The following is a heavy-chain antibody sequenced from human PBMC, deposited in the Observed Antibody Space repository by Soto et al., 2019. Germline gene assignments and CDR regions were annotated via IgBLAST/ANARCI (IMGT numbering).Heavy chain of an antibody. J-gene: IGHJ6*02. V-gene: IGHV3-74*01. CDR1: GFTFSSYW. CDR2: IRYDGRIT. CDR3: ARGLRGGYGMDV. D-gene: IGHD3-16*01. Sequence: EVQLVESGGGLVQPGGSLRLSCAASGFTFSSYWMHWVRQAPGKGLVWVSRIRYDGRITNYADSEKGRSTISRDDAKNTVYLQMNSLRAEDTAVYYCARGLRGGYGMDVWGQGPTVTVSS.